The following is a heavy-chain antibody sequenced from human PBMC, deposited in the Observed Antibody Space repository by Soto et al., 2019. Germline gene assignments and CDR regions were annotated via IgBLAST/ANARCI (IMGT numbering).Heavy chain of an antibody. CDR2: INPSGGST. Sequence: ASVKVSCKASGYTFTSYYMHWVRQAPGQGLEWMGIINPSGGSTSYAQKFQGRVTMTRDTSTSTVYMELSSLRSEDTAVYYCALWSLRYSSSWYPDYWGQGTLVTVSS. D-gene: IGHD6-13*01. CDR3: ALWSLRYSSSWYPDY. V-gene: IGHV1-46*03. CDR1: GYTFTSYY. J-gene: IGHJ4*02.